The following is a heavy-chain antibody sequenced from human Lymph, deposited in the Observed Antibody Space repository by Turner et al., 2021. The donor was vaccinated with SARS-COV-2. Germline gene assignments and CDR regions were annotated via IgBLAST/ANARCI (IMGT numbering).Heavy chain of an antibody. J-gene: IGHJ4*02. V-gene: IGHV3-21*01. CDR1: GFTFSSYS. CDR3: ARGPPDFPYYFDY. CDR2: ITFTSSYI. Sequence: EVQLVESGGGLVKLGGSLILSCAASGFTFSSYSMNWVRQAPGKGLEWVSSITFTSSYIYYADSVKGRFTISRDNAKKSLYLQMNSLRAEDTAVYYCARGPPDFPYYFDYWGQGTLVTVSS. D-gene: IGHD2-21*02.